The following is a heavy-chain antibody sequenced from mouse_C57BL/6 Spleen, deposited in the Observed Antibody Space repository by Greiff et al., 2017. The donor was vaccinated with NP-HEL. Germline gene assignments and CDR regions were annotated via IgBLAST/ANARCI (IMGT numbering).Heavy chain of an antibody. D-gene: IGHD4-1*01. CDR3: ARRNWFDY. Sequence: DVMLVESGGGLVKPGGSLKLSCAASGFTFSSYTMSWVRQTPEKRLEWVATISGGGGNTYYPDSVKGRFTISRDNAKNTLYLQMSSLRSEDTALYYCARRNWFDYWGQGTTLTVSS. V-gene: IGHV5-9*01. CDR2: ISGGGGNT. CDR1: GFTFSSYT. J-gene: IGHJ2*01.